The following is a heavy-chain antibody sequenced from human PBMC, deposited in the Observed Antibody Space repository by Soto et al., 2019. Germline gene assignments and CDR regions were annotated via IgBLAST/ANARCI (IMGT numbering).Heavy chain of an antibody. J-gene: IGHJ4*02. V-gene: IGHV4-31*03. CDR2: VYYSGST. D-gene: IGHD3-10*01. CDR3: ARDRSYYGSGRLDY. Sequence: PSETLSLTCTVSNGSISSGGYYWSWIRQHPGKGLEWIGYVYYSGSTYYNPSLKSRVTISVDTSKKQFSVKLSSVTAVDTFVYYCARDRSYYGSGRLDYWGQGTLVTVSS. CDR1: NGSISSGGYY.